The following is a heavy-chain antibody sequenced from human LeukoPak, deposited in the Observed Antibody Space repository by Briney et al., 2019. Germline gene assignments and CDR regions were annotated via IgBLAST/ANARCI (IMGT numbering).Heavy chain of an antibody. J-gene: IGHJ4*02. CDR2: TNPNSGGT. V-gene: IGHV1-2*02. Sequence: GAAVTLCRSSSAYTFTVYYMHWVRHPHAPGLELVGWTNPNSGGTNYAQEFQGRVTITRDTSTSTAYMELSRLRSNDEAAYYCARDQSPGPPPVAKYDYWGQGTLVTVSS. D-gene: IGHD6-19*01. CDR1: AYTFTVYY. CDR3: ARDQSPGPPPVAKYDY.